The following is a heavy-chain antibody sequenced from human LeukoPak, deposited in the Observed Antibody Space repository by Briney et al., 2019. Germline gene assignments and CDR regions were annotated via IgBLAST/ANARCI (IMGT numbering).Heavy chain of an antibody. J-gene: IGHJ4*02. Sequence: ASVKASCKASGYTFATYGFCWVRQAPGHRLEWLGWISANTGKTDYAQKFQGRVTMTTDTSTSTAYMELRSLRPDDTAVYYCAKVAGDRMDYWGQGTLLTVSS. D-gene: IGHD6-13*01. CDR2: ISANTGKT. V-gene: IGHV1-18*01. CDR3: AKVAGDRMDY. CDR1: GYTFATYG.